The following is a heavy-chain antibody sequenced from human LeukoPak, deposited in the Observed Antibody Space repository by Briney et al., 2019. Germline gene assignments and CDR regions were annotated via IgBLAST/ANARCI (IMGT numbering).Heavy chain of an antibody. CDR1: GFTISIHH. CDR2: IFANGQVT. CDR3: VKSPSDGLDV. Sequence: GGSLRLSCSASGFTISIHHMHWVRQAPGKGLEYVSTIFANGQVTSYAASVKGRLTTSRDDSKNTVYLQMSSLRPEDTAVYYCVKSPSDGLDVWGQGATVTVSS. V-gene: IGHV3-64D*09. J-gene: IGHJ6*02.